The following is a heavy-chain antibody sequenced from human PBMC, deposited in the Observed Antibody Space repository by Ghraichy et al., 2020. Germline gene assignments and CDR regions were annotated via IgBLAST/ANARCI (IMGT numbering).Heavy chain of an antibody. CDR1: GYIFIGYY. J-gene: IGHJ4*02. V-gene: IGHV1-2*02. D-gene: IGHD3-22*01. CDR2: INPNSGGT. CDR3: ARAIYYDSSAYYFV. Sequence: ASVKVSCKASGYIFIGYYMHWVRQAPGQGLEWMGRINPNSGGTNYAQKFQGRVTITRDTSISTASMELSGLRSDDTAVYYCARAIYYDSSAYYFVWGQGTLVTVAS.